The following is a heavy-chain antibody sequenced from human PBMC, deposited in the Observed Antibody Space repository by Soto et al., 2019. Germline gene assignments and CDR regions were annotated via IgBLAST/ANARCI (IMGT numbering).Heavy chain of an antibody. CDR2: ISYDGSNK. J-gene: IGHJ4*02. CDR3: AREVIALDY. V-gene: IGHV3-30-3*01. D-gene: IGHD2-21*01. CDR1: GFTFSSYA. Sequence: QVQLVESGGGVVQPGRSLRLSCAASGFTFSSYAMHWVRQAPGKGLEWVAVISYDGSNKYYADSVKGRFTISRDISKNTLYLQMNSLRAEDTAVYYCAREVIALDYWGQGTLVTVSS.